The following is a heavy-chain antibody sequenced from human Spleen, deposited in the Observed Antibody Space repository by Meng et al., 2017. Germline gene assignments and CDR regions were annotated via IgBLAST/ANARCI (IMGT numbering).Heavy chain of an antibody. J-gene: IGHJ4*02. CDR2: ISVSGSTI. Sequence: GGSLRLSCVASGFTFKSYGMKWVRQAPGKGLEWVSHISVSGSTIYYADFVKGRFTISRDNAKSSLYLQMNSLRAEDTAVYYCARECSGGSCLDYWGQGTLVTVSS. CDR1: GFTFKSYG. CDR3: ARECSGGSCLDY. V-gene: IGHV3-48*03. D-gene: IGHD2-15*01.